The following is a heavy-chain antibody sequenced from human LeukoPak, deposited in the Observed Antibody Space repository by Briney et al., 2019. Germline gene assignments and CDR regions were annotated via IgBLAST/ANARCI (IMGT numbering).Heavy chain of an antibody. CDR1: GGTFSSYA. D-gene: IGHD3-10*01. J-gene: IGHJ5*02. CDR2: IIPIFGTA. V-gene: IGHV1-69*05. Sequence: SVKVSCKASGGTFSSYAISWVRQAPGQGLEWMGRIIPIFGTANYAQKFQGRVTITTDESTSTAYMEMSSLRSEDTGVYYCAKGHYYGSGDLCYWFDPWGQGTLVTVSS. CDR3: AKGHYYGSGDLCYWFDP.